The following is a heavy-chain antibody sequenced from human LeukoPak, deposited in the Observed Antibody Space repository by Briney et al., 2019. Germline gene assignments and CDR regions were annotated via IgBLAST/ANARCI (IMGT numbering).Heavy chain of an antibody. J-gene: IGHJ5*02. Sequence: ASVKVSYKASGYTFTGYYMHWVRQAPGQGLEWMGWINPNSGDTNYAQKFQGRVTMTRDTSISTAYMELSRLTSDDTTVYYCARSVAATPCNWFDPWGQGTLVTVSS. CDR3: ARSVAATPCNWFDP. CDR1: GYTFTGYY. CDR2: INPNSGDT. V-gene: IGHV1-2*02. D-gene: IGHD2-15*01.